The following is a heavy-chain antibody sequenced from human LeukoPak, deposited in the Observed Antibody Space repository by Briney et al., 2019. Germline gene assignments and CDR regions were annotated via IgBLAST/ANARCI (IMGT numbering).Heavy chain of an antibody. V-gene: IGHV4-30-2*01. CDR3: AREMMVRGVRAFDI. D-gene: IGHD3-10*01. Sequence: SQALSLTCTVSGGSISSGGYYWSWIRQPPGKGLEWIGYIYHSGSTYYNPSLKSRVTISVDRSKNQFSLKLSSVTAADTAVYYCAREMMVRGVRAFDIWGQGTMVTVSS. J-gene: IGHJ3*02. CDR1: GGSISSGGYY. CDR2: IYHSGST.